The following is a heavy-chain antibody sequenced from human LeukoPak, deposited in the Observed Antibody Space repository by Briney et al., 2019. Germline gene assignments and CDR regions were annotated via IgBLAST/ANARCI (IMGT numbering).Heavy chain of an antibody. CDR2: INPKSGGT. D-gene: IGHD2-15*01. J-gene: IGHJ3*02. V-gene: IGHV1-2*02. CDR3: ARGAEVVEAATYAFAFDI. Sequence: ASVKVSCKASGYTFTGYYIHWVRQAPGQGLEWMGWINPKSGGTNYAQKFQGRVTMTRDTSISTAYMEINKLTYEDTAVYYCARGAEVVEAATYAFAFDIWGQGTMVTVSS. CDR1: GYTFTGYY.